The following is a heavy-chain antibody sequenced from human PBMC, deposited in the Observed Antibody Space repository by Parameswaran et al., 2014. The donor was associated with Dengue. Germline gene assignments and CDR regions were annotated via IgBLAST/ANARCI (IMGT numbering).Heavy chain of an antibody. D-gene: IGHD2/OR15-2a*01. CDR2: IIPIFGRG. V-gene: IGHV1-69*01. CDR3: ARDYLHSNTYYHLFGF. J-gene: IGHJ3*01. Sequence: WVRQAPGQGLEWMGGIIPIFGRGNYAQKFQGRVTITADESTSTAYMELSSLRSDDTAVYYCARDYLHSNTYYHLFGFWGQGTMVTVSS.